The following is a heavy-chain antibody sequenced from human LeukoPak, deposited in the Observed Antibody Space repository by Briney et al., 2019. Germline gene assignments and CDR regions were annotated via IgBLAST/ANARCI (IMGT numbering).Heavy chain of an antibody. Sequence: PSETLSLTCAVYGGSFSGYYWGWIRQPPGKGLEWIGEINHSGSTNYNPSLKSRVTISVDTSKNQFSLKLSSVTAADTAVYYCARANQQLDAFDIWGQGTMVTVSS. D-gene: IGHD6-13*01. V-gene: IGHV4-34*01. CDR3: ARANQQLDAFDI. CDR1: GGSFSGYY. CDR2: INHSGST. J-gene: IGHJ3*02.